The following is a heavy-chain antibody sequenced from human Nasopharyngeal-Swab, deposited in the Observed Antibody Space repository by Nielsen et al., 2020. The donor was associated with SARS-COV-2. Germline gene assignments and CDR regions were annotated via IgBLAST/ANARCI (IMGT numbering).Heavy chain of an antibody. J-gene: IGHJ6*03. D-gene: IGHD3-3*01. CDR3: ARVTRITIFGVVIDYYYYYMDV. Sequence: SETLSLTCAVYGSFTGYYWTWIRQPPGKGLEWIGEINNSGSTHYNPSLKSRVTISVDTSKNQFSLKLSSVTAADTAVYYCARVTRITIFGVVIDYYYYYMDVWGKGTTVTVSS. CDR2: INNSGST. CDR1: GSFTGYY. V-gene: IGHV4-34*01.